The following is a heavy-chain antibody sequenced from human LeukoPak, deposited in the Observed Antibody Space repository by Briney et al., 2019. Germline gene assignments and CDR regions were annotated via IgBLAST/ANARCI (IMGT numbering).Heavy chain of an antibody. Sequence: GGSLRLSCAASGFTFSSYWMSWVRQAPGKGLEWVANIKQDGSEIDYVDSLKGRFTISRDNAKNSLYLQMNSLRAEDTAVYYCARDSPAATYAFDIWGQGTMVTVSS. CDR1: GFTFSSYW. CDR3: ARDSPAATYAFDI. V-gene: IGHV3-7*01. J-gene: IGHJ3*02. D-gene: IGHD2-2*01. CDR2: IKQDGSEI.